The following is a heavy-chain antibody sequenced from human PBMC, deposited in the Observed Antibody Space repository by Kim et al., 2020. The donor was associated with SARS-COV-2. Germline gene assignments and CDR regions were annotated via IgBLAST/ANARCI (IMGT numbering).Heavy chain of an antibody. D-gene: IGHD6-19*01. CDR1: GFTLTNNA. V-gene: IGHV3-23*01. Sequence: GGSLRFSCAASGFTLTNNAMSWVRQPLGRGLEWVSTIRAGAETTYYANSVNGRFTISRDSSTHTLYLQLDSLRADDTAIYYCAKDRGGSGWPVFDYWGQGTLVTVTS. CDR2: IRAGAETT. J-gene: IGHJ4*02. CDR3: AKDRGGSGWPVFDY.